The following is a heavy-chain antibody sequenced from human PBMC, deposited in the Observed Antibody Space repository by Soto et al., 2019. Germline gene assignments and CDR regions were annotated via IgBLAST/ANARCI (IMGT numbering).Heavy chain of an antibody. D-gene: IGHD5-12*01. CDR1: GASIGPHNW. Sequence: SDTLSLTCAVSGASIGPHNWWSWVRQPPGKGLEWIGEVYHSETTNCNPSLKSRVTISIDKSKNQFSLTLTPMTAADTALYYCAVPGRGDFDYWSQGTLVTVSS. J-gene: IGHJ4*02. CDR2: VYHSETT. CDR3: AVPGRGDFDY. V-gene: IGHV4-4*02.